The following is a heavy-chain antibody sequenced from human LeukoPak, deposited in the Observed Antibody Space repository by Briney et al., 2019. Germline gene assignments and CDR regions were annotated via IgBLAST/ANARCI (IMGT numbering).Heavy chain of an antibody. CDR1: GFSFSNYA. D-gene: IGHD5-24*01. J-gene: IGHJ4*02. CDR3: AKDRRWLQFAEDFDY. CDR2: ISYDGINT. Sequence: GGSLRLSCAASGFSFSNYAIHWVRQAPGKGLEWVAAISYDGINTYYADSVKGRFTISRDNSRDTLFLQMNSLRAEDTAVYYCAKDRRWLQFAEDFDYWGQGTLVTVSS. V-gene: IGHV3-30-3*01.